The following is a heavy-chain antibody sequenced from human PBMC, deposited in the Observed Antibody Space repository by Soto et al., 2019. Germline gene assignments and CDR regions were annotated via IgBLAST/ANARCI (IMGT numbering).Heavy chain of an antibody. J-gene: IGHJ4*02. V-gene: IGHV3-21*01. CDR1: GFTFSSYS. D-gene: IGHD1-26*01. Sequence: PGGSLRLSCAASGFTFSSYSMNWVRQAPGKGLEWVSSISSSSSYIYYADSVKGRFTISRDNAKNSLYLQMNSLRAEDTAVYYCARALVGARRVGNYWGQGTLVTVSS. CDR2: ISSSSSYI. CDR3: ARALVGARRVGNY.